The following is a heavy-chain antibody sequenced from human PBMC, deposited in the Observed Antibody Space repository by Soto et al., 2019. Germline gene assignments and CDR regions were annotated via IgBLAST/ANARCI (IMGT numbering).Heavy chain of an antibody. CDR1: GFPFSRHW. CDR3: ARDSIAAEDY. CDR2: IKQDGSEK. J-gene: IGHJ4*02. Sequence: EVQLVESGGGFVQPGGSLRLSCAASGFPFSRHWMGWVRQAPGKGLEWVANIKQDGSEKYYVGSVKGRFTISRDNAKNSLYLQMNSLRAEDTAVYYCARDSIAAEDYWGQGTLVTVSS. V-gene: IGHV3-7*04. D-gene: IGHD6-6*01.